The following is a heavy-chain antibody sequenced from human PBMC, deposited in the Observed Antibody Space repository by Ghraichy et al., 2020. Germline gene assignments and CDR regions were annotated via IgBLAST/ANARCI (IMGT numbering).Heavy chain of an antibody. Sequence: SQTLSLTCTVSGGSVSSDGYYWNWIRQPPGKGLEWIGYIYYSGGTNYNPSLKSRVAISVDSSKNQISLRLTSVTAADTAVYYCPSPNPAYCGADCYSSYYFGLDVWGQGTTVTVSS. CDR3: PSPNPAYCGADCYSSYYFGLDV. V-gene: IGHV4-61*08. CDR1: GGSVSSDGYY. J-gene: IGHJ6*02. CDR2: IYYSGGT. D-gene: IGHD2-21*02.